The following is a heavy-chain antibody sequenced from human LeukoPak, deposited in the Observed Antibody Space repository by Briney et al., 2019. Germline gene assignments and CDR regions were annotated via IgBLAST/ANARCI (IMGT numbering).Heavy chain of an antibody. CDR2: IVVGSGNT. Sequence: ASVKVSCKASGFTFTSSAMQWVRQARGQGLEWIGWIVVGSGNTNYAQKFQERVTITRDMSTSTAYMELSSLRSEDTAMYYCAADYCSGGSCFSDHWGQGTLVTVSS. V-gene: IGHV1-58*02. CDR1: GFTFTSSA. CDR3: AADYCSGGSCFSDH. D-gene: IGHD2-15*01. J-gene: IGHJ4*02.